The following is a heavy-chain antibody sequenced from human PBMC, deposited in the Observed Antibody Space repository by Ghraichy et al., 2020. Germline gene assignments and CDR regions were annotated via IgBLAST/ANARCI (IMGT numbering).Heavy chain of an antibody. J-gene: IGHJ6*02. CDR2: ISYYGNKK. CDR1: GFTFSNYG. D-gene: IGHD3-9*01. CDR3: ARDRGGYDVLTGYYYHYYGMDV. V-gene: IGHV3-30*03. Sequence: GGSLRLSCVASGFTFSNYGIHWARQAPGKGLEWVALISYYGNKKDYVDSVKGRFTISGDDSKNTVYLQMNSLRPEDTAVYYCARDRGGYDVLTGYYYHYYGMDVWGQGTTVTVSS.